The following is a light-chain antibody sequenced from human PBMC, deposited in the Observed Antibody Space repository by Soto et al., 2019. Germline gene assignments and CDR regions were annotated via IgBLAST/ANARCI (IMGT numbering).Light chain of an antibody. CDR1: QSVNSNY. Sequence: EIVLTQSPGTLSLSPGERATLSCRASQSVNSNYLAWYQQKPGQGPRVLMYGASSRATGIPDRFSGSGSGTDSTLTISRLEPEDFAVYYCQQYDHSPRTSGQGTKVEIK. CDR2: GAS. J-gene: IGKJ1*01. V-gene: IGKV3-20*01. CDR3: QQYDHSPRT.